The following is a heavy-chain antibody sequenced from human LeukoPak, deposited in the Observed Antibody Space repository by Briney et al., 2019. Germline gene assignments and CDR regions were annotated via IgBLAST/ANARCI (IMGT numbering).Heavy chain of an antibody. CDR1: GGSISSSSYY. Sequence: SETLSLTCTVSGGSISSSSYYWGWIRQPPGKGLEWIGSIHYSGSTYYNPSLKSRVTISVDTSKNQFSLKLSSVTAADTAVYYCARISVDTAMGFDYWGQGTLVTVSS. J-gene: IGHJ4*02. CDR2: IHYSGST. D-gene: IGHD5-18*01. V-gene: IGHV4-39*01. CDR3: ARISVDTAMGFDY.